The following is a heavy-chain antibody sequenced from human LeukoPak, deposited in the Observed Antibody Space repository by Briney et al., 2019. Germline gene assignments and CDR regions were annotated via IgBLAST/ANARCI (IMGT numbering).Heavy chain of an antibody. D-gene: IGHD2-21*01. CDR3: PRDENYTVGGDCYTFDS. CDR1: GGTFSSYA. V-gene: IGHV1-69*01. CDR2: IIPIFGTA. J-gene: IGHJ4*02. Sequence: SVKVSCKASGGTFSSYAISWVRQAPGQGLEWMGGIIPIFGTANYAQKFQGRVTITAAASTSTAYTAPSRPRPQAPAPPHPPRDENYTVGGDCYTFDSWGKGTLVTLSP.